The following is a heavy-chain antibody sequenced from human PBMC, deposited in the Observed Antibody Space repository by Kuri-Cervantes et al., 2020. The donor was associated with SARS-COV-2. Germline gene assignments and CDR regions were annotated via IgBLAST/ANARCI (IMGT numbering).Heavy chain of an antibody. V-gene: IGHV1-2*02. D-gene: IGHD2-21*01. J-gene: IGHJ4*02. CDR2: INPNTGDT. CDR3: ARDEGKGGHCLGH. CDR1: ENTFRGYY. Sequence: ASVKVSCKASENTFRGYYIHWVRQAPGQGLEWMGWINPNTGDTKYAQKFQGRVTMTRDTSISTAYMELRRLRSDDTAVYYCARDEGKGGHCLGHWGQGTLVTVSS.